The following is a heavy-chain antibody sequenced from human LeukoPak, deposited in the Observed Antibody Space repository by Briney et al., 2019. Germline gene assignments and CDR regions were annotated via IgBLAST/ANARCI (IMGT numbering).Heavy chain of an antibody. CDR2: IYYSGST. J-gene: IGHJ2*01. CDR1: GGSISSSSYY. D-gene: IGHD3-10*01. CDR3: ASPLTINNDWYFDL. Sequence: RSSETLSLTCTVSGGSISSSSYYWGWIRQPPGKGLEWIGSIYYSGSTYYSPSLKSRVTISVDTSKNQFSLKLSSVTAADTAVYYCASPLTINNDWYFDLWGGGTLVTVSS. V-gene: IGHV4-39*01.